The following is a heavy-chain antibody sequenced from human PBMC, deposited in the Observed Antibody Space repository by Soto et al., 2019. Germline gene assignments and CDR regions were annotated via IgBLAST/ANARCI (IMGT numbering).Heavy chain of an antibody. CDR1: GFTFSSYS. J-gene: IGHJ4*02. CDR2: ISSGSSTK. Sequence: EVQLVESGGGLVQPGGSLRLSCAASGFTFSSYSMNWVRQAPGKGLEWVSYISSGSSTKHYADSVKGRFTISRDNAKKSLYLQMNSLRDEDTAVYYCARDFSATVVTIDYWGQGTLVTVSS. CDR3: ARDFSATVVTIDY. D-gene: IGHD2-21*02. V-gene: IGHV3-48*02.